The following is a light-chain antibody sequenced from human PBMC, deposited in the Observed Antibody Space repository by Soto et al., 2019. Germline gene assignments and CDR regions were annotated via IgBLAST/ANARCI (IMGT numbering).Light chain of an antibody. CDR2: KAS. CDR1: QTIITW. Sequence: DIQMTQSPSTLSASVGDSVTITCRASQTIITWLAWHQHKPGKAPKLLIYKASSLESGVPSRFSGSGSGTEFTLTISSLQPDDFATYYCQQYNAYPLTFGGGTKVEIK. CDR3: QQYNAYPLT. V-gene: IGKV1-5*03. J-gene: IGKJ4*01.